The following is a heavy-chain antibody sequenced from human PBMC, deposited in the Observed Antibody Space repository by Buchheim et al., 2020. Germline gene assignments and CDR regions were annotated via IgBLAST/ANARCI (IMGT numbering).Heavy chain of an antibody. Sequence: EVQLVESGGGLVKPGGSLRLSCAASGFTFSSYWMHWVRQAQGKGLVWVSRINSDGSRTRYADSVKGRFTISRDNAKNRLYLQMNSLRAEDTAVYYCARGREVVTAIHTFDPWGQGTL. J-gene: IGHJ5*02. CDR1: GFTFSSYW. D-gene: IGHD2-21*02. CDR2: INSDGSRT. CDR3: ARGREVVTAIHTFDP. V-gene: IGHV3-74*01.